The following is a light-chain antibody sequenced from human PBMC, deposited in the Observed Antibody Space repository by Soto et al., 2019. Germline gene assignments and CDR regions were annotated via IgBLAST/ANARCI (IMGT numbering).Light chain of an antibody. CDR1: SSDVGGYNY. CDR3: YSYTTSSTYV. J-gene: IGLJ1*01. V-gene: IGLV2-14*01. CDR2: DVS. Sequence: QSVLTQPASVSGSPGQSITISCTGTSSDVGGYNYVSWYQQHPAKVPKLMIYDVSNRPSGVSDRFSGSKSGNTASLTISGLQAEDEADYYCYSYTTSSTYVFGPGTKVTV.